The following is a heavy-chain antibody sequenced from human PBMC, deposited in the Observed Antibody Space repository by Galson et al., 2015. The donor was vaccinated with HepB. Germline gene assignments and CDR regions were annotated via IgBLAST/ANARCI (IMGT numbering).Heavy chain of an antibody. D-gene: IGHD4-17*01. CDR2: ISGSGGST. CDR3: AKFRATMTIEFDY. V-gene: IGHV3-23*01. Sequence: SLRLSCAASGFTFSSYAMSWVRQAPGKGLEWVSAISGSGGSTYYADSVKGRFAISRDNSKNTLYLQMNSLRAEDTAVYYCAKFRATMTIEFDYWGQGTLVTVSS. J-gene: IGHJ4*02. CDR1: GFTFSSYA.